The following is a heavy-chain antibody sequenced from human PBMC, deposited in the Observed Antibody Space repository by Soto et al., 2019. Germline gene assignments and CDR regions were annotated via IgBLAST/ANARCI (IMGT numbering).Heavy chain of an antibody. CDR3: ARSPLRGYSGYDYYFDY. J-gene: IGHJ4*02. Sequence: GESLKISCAASGFTFSSYSMNWVRQAPGKGLEWVSSISSSSSYIYYADSVKGRFTISRDNAKNSLYLQMNSLRAEDTAVYYCARSPLRGYSGYDYYFDYWGQGTLVTVSS. CDR2: ISSSSSYI. D-gene: IGHD5-12*01. V-gene: IGHV3-21*01. CDR1: GFTFSSYS.